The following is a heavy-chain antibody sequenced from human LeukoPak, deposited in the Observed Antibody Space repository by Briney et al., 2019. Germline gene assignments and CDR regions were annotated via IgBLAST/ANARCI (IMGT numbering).Heavy chain of an antibody. D-gene: IGHD2-2*01. CDR3: ARDAHCSSTSCYE. CDR1: GYTFTSYD. V-gene: IGHV1-8*01. Sequence: ASVKVSCKASGYTFTSYDINWVRQATGQGLEWMGWMNPNSGNTGYAQKFQGRVTMTTDTSTSTAYMELRSLRSDDTAVYYCARDAHCSSTSCYEWGQGTLVTVSS. J-gene: IGHJ4*02. CDR2: MNPNSGNT.